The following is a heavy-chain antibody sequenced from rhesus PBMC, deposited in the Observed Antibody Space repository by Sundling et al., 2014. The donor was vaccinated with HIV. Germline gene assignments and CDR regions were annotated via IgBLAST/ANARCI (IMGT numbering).Heavy chain of an antibody. D-gene: IGHD6-31*01. J-gene: IGHJ4*01. V-gene: IGHV4-160*01. CDR3: ARELPGSGGFDY. CDR2: IYGSGRSN. CDR1: AASISSYW. Sequence: QVQLQESGPGLVKPSETLSLTCTVSAASISSYWWSWIRQPPGKGLEWIGSIYGSGRSNYPNPSLKSRVTLSTDTSKNRFSLKLTSMTAADTAVYFCARELPGSGGFDYWGQGILVTVSS.